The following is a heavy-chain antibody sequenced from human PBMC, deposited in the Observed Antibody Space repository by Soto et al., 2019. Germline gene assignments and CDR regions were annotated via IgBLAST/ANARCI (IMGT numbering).Heavy chain of an antibody. V-gene: IGHV1-69*06. Sequence: QVQLVQSGAEVKKPGSSVKVSCKASGGTFSSYAISWVRQAPGQGLEWMGGIIPIFGTANYAQKFQGRVTITADKPTSTANRGLRSWSSEDRAVYYGARGPPEGTCDYWGQEPLFTVSS. CDR1: GGTFSSYA. CDR2: IIPIFGTA. D-gene: IGHD1-1*01. CDR3: ARGPPEGTCDY. J-gene: IGHJ4*02.